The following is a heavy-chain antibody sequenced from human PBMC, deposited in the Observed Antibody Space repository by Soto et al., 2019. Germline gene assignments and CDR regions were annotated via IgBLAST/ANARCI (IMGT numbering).Heavy chain of an antibody. CDR1: GGTFSSYA. CDR2: IIPIFGTA. J-gene: IGHJ4*02. CDR3: ARHFSGGTLFYSSGWYPFDY. V-gene: IGHV1-69*13. Sequence: ASVKVSCKASGGTFSSYAISWVRQAPGQGLEWMGGIIPIFGTANYAQKFQGRVTITADESTSTAYMELSSLRSEDTAVYYCARHFSGGTLFYSSGWYPFDYWGQGTQVTAPQ. D-gene: IGHD6-19*01.